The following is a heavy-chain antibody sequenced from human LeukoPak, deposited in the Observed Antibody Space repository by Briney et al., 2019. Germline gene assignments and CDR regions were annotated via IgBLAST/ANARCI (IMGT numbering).Heavy chain of an antibody. V-gene: IGHV4-4*02. CDR3: ARVSSGATTVDY. D-gene: IGHD1-26*01. Sequence: SETLSLTCAVSGGSISSVNLWSWVRQPPGKGLEWVGEMYLSGTTTYNPSLKSRVTISVDKSKNQFSLKLSSVTAADTAVYYCARVSSGATTVDYWGQGTLVTVSS. CDR2: MYLSGTT. CDR1: GGSISSVNL. J-gene: IGHJ4*02.